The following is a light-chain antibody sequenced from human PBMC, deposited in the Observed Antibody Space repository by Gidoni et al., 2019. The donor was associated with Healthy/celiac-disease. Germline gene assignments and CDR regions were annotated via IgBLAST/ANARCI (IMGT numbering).Light chain of an antibody. CDR1: QSISSW. Sequence: DIQMTQSPSTLSASVGDRVTITCRASQSISSWLAWYQQKPGISPKLLIYDASSLESGVPSRFSDSGSGTEFTLTISRLQPDDFATYYCQPYNSYSGTFGQGTKVEIK. J-gene: IGKJ1*01. CDR3: QPYNSYSGT. V-gene: IGKV1-5*01. CDR2: DAS.